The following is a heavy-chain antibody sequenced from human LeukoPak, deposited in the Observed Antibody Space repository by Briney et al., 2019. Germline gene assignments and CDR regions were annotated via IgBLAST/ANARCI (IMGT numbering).Heavy chain of an antibody. J-gene: IGHJ4*02. D-gene: IGHD1-26*01. CDR3: VKDLGRYRNNCFDY. CDR1: GFTYNIYA. Sequence: GVPLRLSCAASGFTYNIYAMSWVRHAPEKGLKWLTTISGSGDSTYYADSVKCRFTISRDDSKNTLYLQMNSLRAEDTAVYYCVKDLGRYRNNCFDYWGQGTLVTVSS. CDR2: ISGSGDST. V-gene: IGHV3-23*01.